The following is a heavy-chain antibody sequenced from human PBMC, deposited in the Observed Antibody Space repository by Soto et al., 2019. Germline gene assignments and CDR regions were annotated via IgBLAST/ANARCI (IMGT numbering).Heavy chain of an antibody. Sequence: EVQLVESGGDLVKPGGSLRLSCAASGFTFSNAWINWVRQAPGKGLEWVGRIKSKTEGGTTDFAEHGKGRFAISRDDANNIVYLRMNSLKIEDTAVYYCTTDSYSTRITVRFDYCGHGTLVTVSS. V-gene: IGHV3-15*07. CDR2: IKSKTEGGTT. CDR1: GFTFSNAW. D-gene: IGHD1-1*01. CDR3: TTDSYSTRITVRFDY. J-gene: IGHJ4*01.